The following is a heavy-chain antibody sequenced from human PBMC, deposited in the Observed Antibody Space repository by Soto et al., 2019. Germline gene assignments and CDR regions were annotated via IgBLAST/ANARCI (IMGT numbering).Heavy chain of an antibody. CDR3: ARTTSSGNHDQ. CDR2: VYYSGST. CDR1: GGSINNYY. Sequence: NPSETLSLTCTVSGGSINNYYWSWFRQPPGKGLEWIGYVYYSGSTKYNPSLKSRVAISVDTSKNQFSLKVNSVTAADTAVYYCARTTSSGNHDQWGQGTLVTVSS. J-gene: IGHJ5*02. D-gene: IGHD4-4*01. V-gene: IGHV4-59*01.